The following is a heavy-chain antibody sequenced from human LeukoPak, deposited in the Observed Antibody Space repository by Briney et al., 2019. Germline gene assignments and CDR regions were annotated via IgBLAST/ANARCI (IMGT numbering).Heavy chain of an antibody. CDR2: IFYSGIT. CDR1: GGSMSNIYY. CDR3: ARNEAYGSGSYLNDY. V-gene: IGHV4-39*01. Sequence: PSETLSLTCNVSGGSMSNIYYWGWIRQPPGKGLEWIGNIFYSGITYYNPSLRSRVTIAIDTSKSQFSLKLSSVTAADTAVYYCARNEAYGSGSYLNDYWGQGTLVTVSS. D-gene: IGHD3-10*01. J-gene: IGHJ4*02.